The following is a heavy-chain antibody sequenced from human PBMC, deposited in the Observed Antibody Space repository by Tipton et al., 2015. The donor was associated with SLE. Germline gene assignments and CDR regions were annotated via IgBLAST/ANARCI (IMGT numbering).Heavy chain of an antibody. CDR3: AREALVDATSTVFDY. CDR1: GDSISSYY. J-gene: IGHJ4*02. D-gene: IGHD2-15*01. V-gene: IGHV4-59*12. Sequence: TLSLTCTVSGDSISSYYWNWIRQSPGKGLEWIGYVYYSGGTNYNPSLKSRVTISVDPSKNQFSLNLSSVTAADTAVYYCAREALVDATSTVFDYWGQGALVTVSS. CDR2: VYYSGGT.